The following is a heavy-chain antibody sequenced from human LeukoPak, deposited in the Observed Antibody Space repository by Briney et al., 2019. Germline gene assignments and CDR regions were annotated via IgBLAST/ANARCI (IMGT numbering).Heavy chain of an antibody. Sequence: PSETLSLTCTVSGGSISSYYWSWIRQPAGKGLEWIGRIYTSGSTNYNPSLKSRVTMPVDTSKNQFSLKLSSVTAADTAVYYCAREGGVVVVIEADAFDIWGQGTMVTVSS. CDR1: GGSISSYY. CDR3: AREGGVVVVIEADAFDI. D-gene: IGHD3-22*01. CDR2: IYTSGST. V-gene: IGHV4-4*07. J-gene: IGHJ3*02.